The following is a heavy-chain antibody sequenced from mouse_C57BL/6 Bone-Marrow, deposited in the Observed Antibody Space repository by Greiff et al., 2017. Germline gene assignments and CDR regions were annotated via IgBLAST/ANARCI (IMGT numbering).Heavy chain of an antibody. Sequence: EVKVVESGGGLVKPGGSLKLSCAASGFTFSDYGMHWVRQAPEKGLEWVAYISSGSSTIYYADTVKGRFTISRDNAKNTLFLQMTSLRSEDTAMYYCARNLLLRYYAMDYWGQGTSVTVSS. CDR2: ISSGSSTI. CDR1: GFTFSDYG. J-gene: IGHJ4*01. CDR3: ARNLLLRYYAMDY. D-gene: IGHD1-1*01. V-gene: IGHV5-17*01.